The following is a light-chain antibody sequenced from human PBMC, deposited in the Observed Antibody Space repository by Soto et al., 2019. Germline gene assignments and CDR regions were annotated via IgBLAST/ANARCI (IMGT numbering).Light chain of an antibody. V-gene: IGKV1-5*01. CDR1: QSISDW. CDR2: DAS. CDR3: QQYNSSWT. Sequence: DIQMTQSPCTLSASEADRVTITCRASQSISDWLAWYQRRPGKAPKLLIYDASSLERGVPSRFSGSGSGTEFTLTISSLQPDDFATYYCQQYNSSWTFGQGTKVDI. J-gene: IGKJ1*01.